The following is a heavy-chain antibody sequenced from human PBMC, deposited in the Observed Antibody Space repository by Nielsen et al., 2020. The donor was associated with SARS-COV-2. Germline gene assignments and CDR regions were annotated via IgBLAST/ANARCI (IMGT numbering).Heavy chain of an antibody. V-gene: IGHV3-30*18. D-gene: IGHD1-1*01. Sequence: SCKVSGYTLTELSMHWVRQAPGKGLEWVAVISYDGSNKYYADSVKGRFTISRDNSKNTLYLQMNSLRAEDTAVYYCAKDSRSWNQRQDAFDIWGQGTMVTVSS. CDR2: ISYDGSNK. CDR3: AKDSRSWNQRQDAFDI. J-gene: IGHJ3*02. CDR1: GYTLTELS.